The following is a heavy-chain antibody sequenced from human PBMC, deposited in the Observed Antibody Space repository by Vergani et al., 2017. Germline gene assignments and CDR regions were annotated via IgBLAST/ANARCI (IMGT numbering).Heavy chain of an antibody. D-gene: IGHD5-24*01. J-gene: IGHJ4*02. CDR3: ARDRSRDGYNYAVDY. Sequence: QVQLQQWGAGLLKPSETLSLTCTVSGGSISSGDYYWSWIRQPPGKGLEWIGYIYYSGSTYYNPSLKSRVTISVDTSKNQFSLKLSSVTAADTAVYYCARDRSRDGYNYAVDYWGQGTLVTVSS. V-gene: IGHV4-30-4*08. CDR2: IYYSGST. CDR1: GGSISSGDYY.